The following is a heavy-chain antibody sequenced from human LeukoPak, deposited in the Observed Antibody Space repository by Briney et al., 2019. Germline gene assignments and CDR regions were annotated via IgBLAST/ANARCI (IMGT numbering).Heavy chain of an antibody. CDR1: GGSISSYY. CDR2: IYTSGST. D-gene: IGHD3-10*01. J-gene: IGHJ5*02. Sequence: PSETLSLTCTVSGGSISSYYWSWIRQPAGKGLEWIGRIYTSGSTNYNPSLKSRVTMSVDTSKNQFSLKLSSVTAADTAVYYCARGRFMVRGVMGRRPTDNWFDPWGQGTLVTVSS. CDR3: ARGRFMVRGVMGRRPTDNWFDP. V-gene: IGHV4-4*07.